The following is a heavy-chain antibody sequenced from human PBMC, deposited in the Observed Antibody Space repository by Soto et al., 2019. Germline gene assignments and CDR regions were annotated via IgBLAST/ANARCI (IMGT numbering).Heavy chain of an antibody. J-gene: IGHJ6*02. CDR2: IIPIFGTA. CDR1: RGTFSSYA. V-gene: IGHV1-69*13. D-gene: IGHD2-2*01. CDR3: ARWDIVVVPVRKPKYYYYRMDV. Sequence: SVKVSCKASRGTFSSYAISWVRQAPGQGXEWMGGIIPIFGTANYEQKFQGRVTITADESTSTAYMELSSLRPEDTAVYYCARWDIVVVPVRKPKYYYYRMDVWGQGATVTVSS.